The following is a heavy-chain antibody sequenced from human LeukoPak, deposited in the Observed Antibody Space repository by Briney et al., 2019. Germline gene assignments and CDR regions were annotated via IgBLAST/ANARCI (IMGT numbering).Heavy chain of an antibody. CDR3: VRLSPYSGGFDY. J-gene: IGHJ4*02. V-gene: IGHV3-48*03. CDR2: ISSSGSTI. Sequence: PGGSLRLSCAASGFTFSSYEMNWVRQAPGKGLEWVSYISSSGSTIYYADSVKGRFTISRDNAKNSLYLQMNSLRAEDTAVYYCVRLSPYSGGFDYWGQGTLVTVSS. CDR1: GFTFSSYE. D-gene: IGHD3-16*01.